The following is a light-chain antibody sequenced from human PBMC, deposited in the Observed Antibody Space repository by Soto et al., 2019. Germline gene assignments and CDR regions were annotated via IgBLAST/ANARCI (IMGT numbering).Light chain of an antibody. CDR3: QQYGSSPPIT. J-gene: IGKJ5*01. V-gene: IGKV3-20*01. Sequence: EIVLSQSPGAVSLSTGERATLSCRASQSVSSSYLAWYQQKPGQAPRLLIYGASSRATGIPDRFSGSGSGTDFTLTISRLEPEDFAVYYCQQYGSSPPITFGQGTRLEIK. CDR1: QSVSSSY. CDR2: GAS.